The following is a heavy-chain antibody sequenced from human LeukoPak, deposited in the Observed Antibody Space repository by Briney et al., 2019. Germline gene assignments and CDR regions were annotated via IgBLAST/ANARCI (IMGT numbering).Heavy chain of an antibody. D-gene: IGHD2-2*01. CDR2: FDPEDGET. V-gene: IGHV1-24*01. Sequence: GASVKVSCKVSGYTLTELSMHWVRQAPGKGLEWMGGFDPEDGETIYAQKFQGRVTMTEDTSTDTAYMELSSLRSEDTAVYYCATGTPGHGSLYYYYYYMDVWAKGTTVTVSS. CDR3: ATGTPGHGSLYYYYYYMDV. CDR1: GYTLTELS. J-gene: IGHJ6*03.